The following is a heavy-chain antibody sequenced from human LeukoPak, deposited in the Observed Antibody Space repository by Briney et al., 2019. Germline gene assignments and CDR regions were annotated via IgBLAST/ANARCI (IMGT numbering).Heavy chain of an antibody. V-gene: IGHV3-74*01. CDR1: GFTFDSYW. D-gene: IGHD2-15*01. Sequence: GGSLRLSCVASGFTFDSYWMHWVRQAPQKGLVWVSRIDSDGGTAYADSVQGRFTTSRDNAKNTLYLQMNSLRAEDTAVYFCARGGSSQPYWGQGTLVTVSS. J-gene: IGHJ1*01. CDR2: IDSDGGT. CDR3: ARGGSSQPY.